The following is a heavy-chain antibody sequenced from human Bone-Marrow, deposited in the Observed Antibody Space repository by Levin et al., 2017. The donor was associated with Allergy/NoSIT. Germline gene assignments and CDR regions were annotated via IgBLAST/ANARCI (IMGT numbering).Heavy chain of an antibody. J-gene: IGHJ4*02. CDR1: GFTFDDYT. CDR2: INWDGSSI. D-gene: IGHD6-6*01. V-gene: IGHV3-9*01. CDR3: AKTVYSSSSSGYFDY. Sequence: SCAASGFTFDDYTMHWVRQTPGKGLEWVSRINWDGSSIVYADSVKGRFTISRDNAKNSLFLHMNSLRAEDTAFYYCAKTVYSSSSSGYFDYWGRGTQVTVSS.